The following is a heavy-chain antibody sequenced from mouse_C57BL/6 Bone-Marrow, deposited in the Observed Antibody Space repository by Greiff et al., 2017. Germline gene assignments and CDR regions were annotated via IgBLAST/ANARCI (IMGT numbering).Heavy chain of an antibody. V-gene: IGHV1-39*01. CDR2: INPNYGTT. J-gene: IGHJ1*03. CDR3: ARGGWLLRWYFDV. Sequence: VQLQQSGPELVKPGASVKISCKASGYSFTDYNMNWVKQSNGKSLEWIGVINPNYGTTSYNQKFKGKATLTVDQSSSTAYMQLNGLTSEDSAFYYCARGGWLLRWYFDVWGTGTTVTVSS. D-gene: IGHD2-3*01. CDR1: GYSFTDYN.